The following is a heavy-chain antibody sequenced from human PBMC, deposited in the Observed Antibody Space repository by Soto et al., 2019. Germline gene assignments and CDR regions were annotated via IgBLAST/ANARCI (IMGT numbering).Heavy chain of an antibody. V-gene: IGHV3-30-3*01. D-gene: IGHD3-9*01. CDR1: GFTFSSYA. Sequence: QVQLVESGGGVVQPGRSLRLSCAASGFTFSSYAMHWVRQAPGKGLEWVAVISYDGSNKYYADSVKGRFTISRDNSKNTLYLQMNSLRAEDTAVYYCARDPTYYDILRAAPIDLNYYYYGMDVW. J-gene: IGHJ6*01. CDR2: ISYDGSNK. CDR3: ARDPTYYDILRAAPIDLNYYYYGMDV.